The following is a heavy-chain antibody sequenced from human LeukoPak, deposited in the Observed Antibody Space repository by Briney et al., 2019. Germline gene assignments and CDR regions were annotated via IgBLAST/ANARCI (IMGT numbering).Heavy chain of an antibody. CDR3: AKDPSGAWLFEH. J-gene: IGHJ4*02. D-gene: IGHD6-25*01. CDR2: ISGSGDST. V-gene: IGHV3-23*01. CDR1: GFTFSNYD. Sequence: GGSLRLSCAASGFTFSNYDMNWVRQAPGKGLEWVSAISGSGDSTYYPDSVKGRFTISRDNSKNTVFLQIHSLRAEDTAVYYCAKDPSGAWLFEHWGQGTLVTVSS.